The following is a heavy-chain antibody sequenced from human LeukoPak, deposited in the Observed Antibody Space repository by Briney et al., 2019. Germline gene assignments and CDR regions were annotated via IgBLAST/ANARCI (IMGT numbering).Heavy chain of an antibody. D-gene: IGHD2-15*01. CDR3: AVGYCSGGSCYSAYMDV. V-gene: IGHV4-38-2*02. J-gene: IGHJ6*03. Sequence: SETLSLTCTVSGYSITSGSYWGWIRQPPGKGLEWIGTIFHSGNTYYNPSLKSRVTISVDTSKNQFSLKLSSVTAADTAVYYCAVGYCSGGSCYSAYMDVWGKGTTVTVSS. CDR1: GYSITSGSY. CDR2: IFHSGNT.